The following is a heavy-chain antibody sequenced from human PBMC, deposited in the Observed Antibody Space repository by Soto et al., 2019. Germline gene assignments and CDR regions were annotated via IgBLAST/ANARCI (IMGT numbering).Heavy chain of an antibody. CDR2: ISSSSSTI. Sequence: GGSLRLSCAASGFTFSSYSMNWVRQAPGKGLEWVSYISSSSSTIYYADSVKGRFTISRDNAKNSLYLQMNSLRAEDTAVYYCARDNYDILTGYYGDDYYYYYMDVWGKGTTVTVSS. CDR3: ARDNYDILTGYYGDDYYYYYMDV. V-gene: IGHV3-48*01. CDR1: GFTFSSYS. J-gene: IGHJ6*03. D-gene: IGHD3-9*01.